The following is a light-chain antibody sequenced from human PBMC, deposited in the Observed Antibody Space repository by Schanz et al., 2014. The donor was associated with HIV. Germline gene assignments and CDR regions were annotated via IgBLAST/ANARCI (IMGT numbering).Light chain of an antibody. Sequence: EIVLTQSPGRLSLSPGERATLSCRASQSVGASQLAWFQLRRGQPPRLLIYATSTRAAGIPDRFSGSGSGTDFTLTISRLEPEDFAVYFCQYFGNSGGTFGGGTKVEIK. V-gene: IGKV3-20*01. CDR1: QSVGASQ. CDR3: QYFGNSGGT. J-gene: IGKJ4*01. CDR2: ATS.